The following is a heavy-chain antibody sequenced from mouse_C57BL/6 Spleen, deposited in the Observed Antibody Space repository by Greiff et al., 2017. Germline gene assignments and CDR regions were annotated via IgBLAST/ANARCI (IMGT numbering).Heavy chain of an antibody. V-gene: IGHV1-55*01. CDR1: GYTFTSYW. Sequence: QVQLQQPGAELVKPGASVKMSCKASGYTFTSYWITWVKQRPGQGLEWIGDIYPGSGSTNYNEKFKSKATLTVDTSSSTAYMQLSSLTSEDSAVYYCSRGEFYNNYSFAYWGQGTLVTVSA. CDR3: SRGEFYNNYSFAY. D-gene: IGHD2-5*01. CDR2: IYPGSGST. J-gene: IGHJ3*01.